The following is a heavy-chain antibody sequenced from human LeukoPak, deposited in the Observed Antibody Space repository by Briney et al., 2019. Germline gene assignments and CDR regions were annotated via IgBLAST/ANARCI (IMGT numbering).Heavy chain of an antibody. CDR2: INWNGGST. J-gene: IGHJ4*02. CDR1: GFTFDDYG. D-gene: IGHD6-13*01. V-gene: IGHV3-20*04. Sequence: GGSLRLSCAASGFTFDDYGMSWVRQAPGKGLEWVSGINWNGGSTGYADSVKGRFTISRDNAKNSLYLQMNSLRAEDTASYYCARGFGSSSWYDYWGQGTLVTVSS. CDR3: ARGFGSSSWYDY.